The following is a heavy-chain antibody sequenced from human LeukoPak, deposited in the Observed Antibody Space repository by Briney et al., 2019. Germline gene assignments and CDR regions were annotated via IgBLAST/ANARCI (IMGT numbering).Heavy chain of an antibody. V-gene: IGHV3-30*02. J-gene: IGHJ4*02. CDR2: IRSDGSNK. Sequence: PGGSLRLSCAASGFTFSSYWMSWVRQAPGKGLEWMAFIRSDGSNKYYADSVKGRFTISRDNSKNTLYLQMNSLRAEDTAVYYCASPYYYASGSFDVWGQGTLVTVSS. D-gene: IGHD3-10*01. CDR1: GFTFSSYW. CDR3: ASPYYYASGSFDV.